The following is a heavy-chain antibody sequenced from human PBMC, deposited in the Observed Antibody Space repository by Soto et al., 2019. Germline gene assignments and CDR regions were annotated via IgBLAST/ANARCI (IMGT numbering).Heavy chain of an antibody. CDR1: GGSISSYY. J-gene: IGHJ4*02. Sequence: SETLSLTCTVSGGSISSYYWIWIRQPPGKGLEWIGYIYYSGSTNYNPSLKSRVTISVDTSKNQFSLKLSSVTAADTAVYYCARGITYYYDSSGYYSLLYYFDYWGQGTLVTVSS. V-gene: IGHV4-59*01. D-gene: IGHD3-22*01. CDR2: IYYSGST. CDR3: ARGITYYYDSSGYYSLLYYFDY.